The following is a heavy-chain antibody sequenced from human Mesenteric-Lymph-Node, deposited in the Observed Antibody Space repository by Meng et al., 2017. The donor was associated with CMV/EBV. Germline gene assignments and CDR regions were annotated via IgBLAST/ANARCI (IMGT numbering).Heavy chain of an antibody. Sequence: GESLKISRAASGFTFSHYGMHWVRQAPGKGLEWVTFIRYDGSKKYYADSVKGRFTISRDKSKNTLYLQMNSLRAEDTAVYYCAKAREMATIVAAFDIWGQGTMVTVSS. CDR2: IRYDGSKK. V-gene: IGHV3-30*02. CDR3: AKAREMATIVAAFDI. CDR1: GFTFSHYG. D-gene: IGHD5-24*01. J-gene: IGHJ3*02.